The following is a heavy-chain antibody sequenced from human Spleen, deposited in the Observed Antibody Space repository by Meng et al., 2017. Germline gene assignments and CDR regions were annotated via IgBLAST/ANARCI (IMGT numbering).Heavy chain of an antibody. CDR1: GFTFSSYD. D-gene: IGHD1/OR15-1a*01. CDR2: ISSSGSNI. CDR3: ARETPTGNIDF. Sequence: GGSLRLSCAASGFTFSSYDVNWVRQAPGKGLEWVSYISSSGSNIYYADSVKGRFTISRDNAKNSLYLEMNSLRAEDTAIYYCARETPTGNIDFWGQGTLVTVSS. V-gene: IGHV3-48*03. J-gene: IGHJ4*02.